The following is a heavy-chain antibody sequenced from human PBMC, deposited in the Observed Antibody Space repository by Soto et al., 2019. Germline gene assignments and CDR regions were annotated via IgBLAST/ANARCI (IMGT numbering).Heavy chain of an antibody. V-gene: IGHV1-69*01. J-gene: IGHJ6*02. Sequence: QVQLVQSGAEVKKPGSSVKVSCKASGGTFSSYAISWVRQAPGQGLEWMGGIIPIFGTANYAQKFQGRVTITADESTSTAYMELSSLRSEDTAVYYCASSCSSTSCYMTSYYYYGMDVWGQGTTVTVSS. CDR3: ASSCSSTSCYMTSYYYYGMDV. CDR1: GGTFSSYA. CDR2: IIPIFGTA. D-gene: IGHD2-2*02.